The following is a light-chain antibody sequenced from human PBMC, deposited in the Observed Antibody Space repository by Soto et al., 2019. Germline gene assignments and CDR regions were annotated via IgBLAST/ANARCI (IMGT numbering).Light chain of an antibody. CDR1: SSNIGAGYD. J-gene: IGLJ1*01. CDR2: GNS. V-gene: IGLV1-40*01. CDR3: QSYGSSLSGSKV. Sequence: QSVLPQPPSVSGAPGQRVTISCTGSSSNIGAGYDVHWYQQLPGTAPKLLIYGNSNRPSGVPDRFSGSKSGTSASLAITGLQAEDEADYYCQSYGSSLSGSKVFGTGTKVTVL.